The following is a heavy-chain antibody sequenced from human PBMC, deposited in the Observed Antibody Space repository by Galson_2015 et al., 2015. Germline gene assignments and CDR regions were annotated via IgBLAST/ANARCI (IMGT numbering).Heavy chain of an antibody. V-gene: IGHV3-30-3*01. CDR2: ISYDGSNK. CDR1: GFTFSSYA. Sequence: SLRLSCAASGFTFSSYAMHWVRQAPGKGLEWVAVISYDGSNKYYADSVKGRFTISRDNSKNTLYLQMNSLRAEDTAVYYCARTGAAGRTYYYYGMDVWGQGTTVTVSS. J-gene: IGHJ6*02. D-gene: IGHD6-13*01. CDR3: ARTGAAGRTYYYYGMDV.